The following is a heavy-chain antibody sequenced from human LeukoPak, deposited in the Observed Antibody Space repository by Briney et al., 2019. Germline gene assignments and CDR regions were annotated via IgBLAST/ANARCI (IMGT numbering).Heavy chain of an antibody. CDR2: IYYSGNT. D-gene: IGHD6-19*01. Sequence: SETLSLTCTVSGGSISSYYWSWIRQPPGKGLEWIGYIYYSGNTNYNPSLKSRVTISVDTSKNQLSLKLSSVTAADTAVYYCARHRVVGTFLIDYWGQGTLVTVSS. J-gene: IGHJ4*02. V-gene: IGHV4-59*08. CDR3: ARHRVVGTFLIDY. CDR1: GGSISSYY.